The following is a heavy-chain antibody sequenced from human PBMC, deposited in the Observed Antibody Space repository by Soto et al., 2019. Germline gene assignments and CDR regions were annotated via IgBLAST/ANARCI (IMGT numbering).Heavy chain of an antibody. J-gene: IGHJ3*02. Sequence: GGSLRLSCAASGFTFSSYGMHWVRQAPGKGLEWVAVIWYDGSNKYYADSVKGRFTISRDNSKNTLYLQMNSLRAEDTAVYYCARDGVPAAHHDAFDIWGQGTMVTVSS. D-gene: IGHD2-2*01. V-gene: IGHV3-33*01. CDR1: GFTFSSYG. CDR2: IWYDGSNK. CDR3: ARDGVPAAHHDAFDI.